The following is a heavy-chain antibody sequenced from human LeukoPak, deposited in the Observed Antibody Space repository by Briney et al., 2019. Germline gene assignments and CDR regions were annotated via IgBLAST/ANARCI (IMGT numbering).Heavy chain of an antibody. CDR2: IYRSSNGETT. J-gene: IGHJ4*02. V-gene: IGHV3-15*01. CDR1: GITFSNAW. CDR3: TTYSSGSCPF. Sequence: KPGGSLRLSCAASGITFSNAWMTWVRQAPGKGLEWVGRIYRSSNGETTDYGAPVKGRFTMSRDDSKNTLYLQMNSLKTEDTAVYYCTTYSSGSCPFWDQGTLVTVSS. D-gene: IGHD6-19*01.